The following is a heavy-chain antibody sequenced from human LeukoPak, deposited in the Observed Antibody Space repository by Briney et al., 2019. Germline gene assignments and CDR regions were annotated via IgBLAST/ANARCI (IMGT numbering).Heavy chain of an antibody. CDR1: GFTFSSYS. CDR2: ISGAGNT. J-gene: IGHJ4*02. D-gene: IGHD2-21*02. CDR3: AKEPRHCGADCFSLLDS. V-gene: IGHV3-23*01. Sequence: GGSLRLSCAASGFTFSSYSISWVRQAPGKGLEWVSLISGAGNTYYAASVKGRFTISRDNTKNTLYPQMNGLRADDTAVYYCAKEPRHCGADCFSLLDSWGQGTLVTVSS.